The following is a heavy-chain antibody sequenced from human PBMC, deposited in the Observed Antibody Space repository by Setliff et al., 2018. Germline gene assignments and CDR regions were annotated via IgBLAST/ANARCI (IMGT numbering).Heavy chain of an antibody. CDR3: ARDRLRSDAPWGYFDY. V-gene: IGHV3-23*01. CDR2: ISGSGVST. J-gene: IGHJ4*02. D-gene: IGHD3-16*01. Sequence: LRLSCAASGFTFRSYAMSWVRQAPGKGLEWVSAISGSGVSTYYADAVKGRFTISRDNSKNTLYLQMNSLRAEDTAVYYCARDRLRSDAPWGYFDYWGQGTLVTVSS. CDR1: GFTFRSYA.